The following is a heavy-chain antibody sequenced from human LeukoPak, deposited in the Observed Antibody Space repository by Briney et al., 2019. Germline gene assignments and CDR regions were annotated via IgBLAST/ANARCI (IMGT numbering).Heavy chain of an antibody. J-gene: IGHJ4*02. CDR1: GFTFSSYG. CDR2: ISYDGSNK. Sequence: GRSLRLSCAASGFTFSSYGVHWVRQAPGKGLEWVAVISYDGSNKYYADSVKGRFTISRGNSKNTLYLQMNSLRAEDTAVYYCASLSPLFDYWGQGTLVTVSS. CDR3: ASLSPLFDY. V-gene: IGHV3-30*03.